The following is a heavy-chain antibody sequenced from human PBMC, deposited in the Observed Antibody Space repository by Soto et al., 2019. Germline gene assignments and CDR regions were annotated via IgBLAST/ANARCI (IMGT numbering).Heavy chain of an antibody. CDR2: IYYSGST. CDR3: ARDHVGAYYDFWSGPNYYGMDV. J-gene: IGHJ6*02. CDR1: GGSVSSSSYY. V-gene: IGHV4-61*01. D-gene: IGHD3-3*01. Sequence: SETLSLTCTVSGGSVSSSSYYWGWVRQPPGKGLEWIGYIYYSGSTNYNPSLKSRVTISVDTSKNQFSLKLSSVTAADTAVYYCARDHVGAYYDFWSGPNYYGMDVWGQGTTVTVSS.